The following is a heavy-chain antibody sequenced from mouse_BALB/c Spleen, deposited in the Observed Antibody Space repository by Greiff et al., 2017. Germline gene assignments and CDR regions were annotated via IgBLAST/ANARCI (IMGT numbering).Heavy chain of an antibody. V-gene: IGHV5-4*02. Sequence: EVKLMESGGGLVKPGGSLKLSCAASGFTFSDYYMYWVRQTPEKRLEWVATISDGGSYTYYPDSVKGRFTISRDNAKNNLYLQMSSLKSEDTAMYYCAREKNGSPFDYWGQGTTLTVSS. CDR3: AREKNGSPFDY. CDR2: ISDGGSYT. D-gene: IGHD2-2*01. CDR1: GFTFSDYY. J-gene: IGHJ2*01.